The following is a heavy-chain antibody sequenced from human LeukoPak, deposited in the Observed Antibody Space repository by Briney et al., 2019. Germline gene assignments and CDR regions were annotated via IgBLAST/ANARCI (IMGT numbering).Heavy chain of an antibody. J-gene: IGHJ4*02. CDR2: ISSSGSTI. D-gene: IGHD3-9*01. CDR1: GFTFSDYY. V-gene: IGHV3-11*01. CDR3: AREYYDILTGGRDFDY. Sequence: GGSLRLSCAASGFTFSDYYMSWIRQAPGKGLEWVSYISSSGSTIYYADSVKGRFTISRDNAKNSLYLQMNSLRAEDTAVYYCAREYYDILTGGRDFDYWGQGTLVTVSS.